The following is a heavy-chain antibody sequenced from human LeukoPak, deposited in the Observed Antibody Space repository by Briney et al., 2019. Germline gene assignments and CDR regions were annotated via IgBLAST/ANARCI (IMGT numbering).Heavy chain of an antibody. D-gene: IGHD6-19*01. CDR1: GGSISSYY. CDR3: AGRAQTTGWSFDY. V-gene: IGHV4-4*07. CDR2: IHTSGNT. J-gene: IGHJ4*02. Sequence: SGTLSLTCIVSGGSISSYYWNWIRQPAGKGLEWIGQIHTSGNTNYNPSLKSRVAMSVDTSENQFSLELSSVTAADTAVYYCAGRAQTTGWSFDYWGQGALVTVSS.